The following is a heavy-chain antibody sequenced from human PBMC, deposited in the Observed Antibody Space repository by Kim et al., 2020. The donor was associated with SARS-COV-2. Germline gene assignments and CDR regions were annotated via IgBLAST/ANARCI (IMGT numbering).Heavy chain of an antibody. CDR3: ARGVRYGLDV. CDR2: TT. J-gene: IGHJ6*02. Sequence: TTDYADSVKGRFTISRDNAKNTLYLQMNSLRAEDTAVYYCARGVRYGLDVWGQGTAVTVSS. V-gene: IGHV3-74*01.